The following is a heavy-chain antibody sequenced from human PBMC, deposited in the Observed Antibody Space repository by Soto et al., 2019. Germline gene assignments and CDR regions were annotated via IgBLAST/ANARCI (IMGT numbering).Heavy chain of an antibody. CDR1: GGTFSSYA. Sequence: SVKVSCKASGGTFSSYASSCVRHAPGQRLDWMGGNIPIFGTANYAQKFEGRVTIPADESTSTAYMELTSLRSDDPAVYSCARLGVFITSYYYGMDVWGRGTTVTVSS. D-gene: IGHD3-22*01. CDR2: NIPIFGTA. CDR3: ARLGVFITSYYYGMDV. J-gene: IGHJ6*02. V-gene: IGHV1-69*13.